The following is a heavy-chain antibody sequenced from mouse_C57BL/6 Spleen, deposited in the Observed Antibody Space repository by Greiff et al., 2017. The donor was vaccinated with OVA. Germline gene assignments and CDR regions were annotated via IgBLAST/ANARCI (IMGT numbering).Heavy chain of an antibody. D-gene: IGHD4-1*01. CDR1: GYTFTSYW. Sequence: QVQLKQPGAELVKPGASVKMSCKASGYTFTSYWITWVKQRPGQGLEWIGDIYPGSGSTNYNEKFKSKATLTVDTSSSTAYMQLSSLTSEDSAVYYCARSGLGQGGYFDYWGQGTTLTVSS. V-gene: IGHV1-55*01. CDR3: ARSGLGQGGYFDY. CDR2: IYPGSGST. J-gene: IGHJ2*01.